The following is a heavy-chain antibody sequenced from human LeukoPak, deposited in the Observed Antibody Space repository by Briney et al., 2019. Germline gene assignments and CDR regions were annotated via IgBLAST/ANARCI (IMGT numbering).Heavy chain of an antibody. V-gene: IGHV1-18*01. J-gene: IGHJ4*02. CDR2: ISAYNGNT. Sequence: ASVKVSCKASGYTFTSYGISWVRQAPGQGLEWMGWISAYNGNTNYAQKLQGRVTMTTDTSTSTAYMELRSLRSDDTAVYYCAKLPWLEVGYYFDYWGQGTLVTVSS. D-gene: IGHD3-9*01. CDR3: AKLPWLEVGYYFDY. CDR1: GYTFTSYG.